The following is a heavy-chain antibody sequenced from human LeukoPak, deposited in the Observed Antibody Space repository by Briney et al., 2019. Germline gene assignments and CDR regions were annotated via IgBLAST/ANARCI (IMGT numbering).Heavy chain of an antibody. J-gene: IGHJ4*02. V-gene: IGHV4-34*01. CDR3: AGCSSGYYYLDY. CDR2: INHSGST. Sequence: SETLSLTCAVYGGSFSGYYWSRIRQPPGKGLEWIGEINHSGSTNYNPSLKSRVTISVDTSKNQFSLKLSSVTAADTAVYYCAGCSSGYYYLDYWGQGTLVTVSS. CDR1: GGSFSGYY. D-gene: IGHD3-22*01.